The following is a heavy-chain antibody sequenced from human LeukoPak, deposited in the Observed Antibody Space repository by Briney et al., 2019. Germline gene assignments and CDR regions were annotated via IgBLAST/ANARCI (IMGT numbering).Heavy chain of an antibody. CDR3: ARWSYAFDY. V-gene: IGHV3-7*01. Sequence: GESLEISCAVSGFTFSSYYMSWGRQAPGKGLEWVANIKQDGNEKFYVDSVKGRFTISRDNAKNSLYLQMNSLRADDTAVYYCARWSYAFDYWGQGTLVTVSS. CDR2: IKQDGNEK. D-gene: IGHD3-16*01. CDR1: GFTFSSYY. J-gene: IGHJ4*02.